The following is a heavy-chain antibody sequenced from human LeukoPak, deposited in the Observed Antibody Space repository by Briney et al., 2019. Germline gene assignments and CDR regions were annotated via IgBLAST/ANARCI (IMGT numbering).Heavy chain of an antibody. J-gene: IGHJ4*02. CDR1: GFTFSSYA. V-gene: IGHV3-23*01. D-gene: IGHD3-22*01. CDR2: ISGSGGST. CDR3: AIWGDYYDSSGFPEAGY. Sequence: GGSLRLSCAASGFTFSSYAMSWVRQAPGKGLEWVSAISGSGGSTYYADSVKGRFTISRDNSKNTLYLQMNSLRAEDTAVYYCAIWGDYYDSSGFPEAGYWGQGTLVTVSS.